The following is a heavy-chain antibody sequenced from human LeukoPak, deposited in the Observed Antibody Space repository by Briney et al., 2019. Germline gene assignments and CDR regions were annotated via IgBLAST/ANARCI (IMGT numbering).Heavy chain of an antibody. V-gene: IGHV4-39*01. J-gene: IGHJ4*02. Sequence: SETLSLTCTVSGGSISSSSYHWGWIRQPPGKGLEWIGSIYHSGNTYYNPSLKSRVTISVDTSKNQFSLKVNSMTAADTAVYYCARLISGSPADYWGRGTLVTVSS. CDR2: IYHSGNT. CDR1: GGSISSSSYH. CDR3: ARLISGSPADY. D-gene: IGHD1-26*01.